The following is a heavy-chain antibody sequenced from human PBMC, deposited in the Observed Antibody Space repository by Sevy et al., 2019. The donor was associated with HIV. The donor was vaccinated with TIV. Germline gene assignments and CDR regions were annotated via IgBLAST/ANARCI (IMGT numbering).Heavy chain of an antibody. J-gene: IGHJ3*02. D-gene: IGHD6-6*01. CDR2: SIPIFGTA. CDR1: GGTFSSYA. Sequence: ASVKVSCKASGGTFSSYAISWVRQAPGQGLEWMGGSIPIFGTANYAQKFQGRVTITADESTSTAYMELSSLRSEDTAVYYCARDRGYRMPYSSSSDAFDIWGQGTMVTVSS. V-gene: IGHV1-69*13. CDR3: ARDRGYRMPYSSSSDAFDI.